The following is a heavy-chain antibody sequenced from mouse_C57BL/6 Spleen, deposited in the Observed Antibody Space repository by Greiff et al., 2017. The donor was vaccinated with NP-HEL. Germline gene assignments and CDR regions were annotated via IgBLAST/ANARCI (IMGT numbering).Heavy chain of an antibody. J-gene: IGHJ4*01. CDR3: ARADLNYAMDY. Sequence: EVHLVESGGGLVKPGGSLKLSCAASGFTFSSYAMSWVRQTPEKRLEWVATISDGGSYTYYPDNVKGRFTISRDNAKNNLYLQMSHLKSEDTAMYYCARADLNYAMDYWGQGTSVTVSS. CDR1: GFTFSSYA. CDR2: ISDGGSYT. V-gene: IGHV5-4*01.